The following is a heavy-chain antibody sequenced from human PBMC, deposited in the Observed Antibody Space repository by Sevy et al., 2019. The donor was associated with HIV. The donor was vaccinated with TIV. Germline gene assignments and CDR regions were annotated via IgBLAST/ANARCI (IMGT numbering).Heavy chain of an antibody. Sequence: GGSLRLSCAASGFTFSSYGMPWVRQAPGKGLEWVAVISYDGSNKYYADSVKGRFTISRDNSKNTLYLQMNSLRAEDAAVYHCAKSRVAAGGYYGMDVWGQGTTVTVSS. V-gene: IGHV3-30*18. CDR2: ISYDGSNK. J-gene: IGHJ6*02. CDR1: GFTFSSYG. D-gene: IGHD6-25*01. CDR3: AKSRVAAGGYYGMDV.